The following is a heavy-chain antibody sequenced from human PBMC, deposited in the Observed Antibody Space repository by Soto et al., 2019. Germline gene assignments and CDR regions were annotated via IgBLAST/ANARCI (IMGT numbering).Heavy chain of an antibody. CDR1: GFTFSYYW. CDR2: IHSDGSST. J-gene: IGHJ3*01. V-gene: IGHV3-74*01. CDR3: ARGDRRAFDL. Sequence: PGGSLRLSCAASGFTFSYYWMHWVRQAPGKGLVWVSRIHSDGSSTTYADSVKGRFTISRDNARTTVYLQMNSLRDEDTAVYYCARGDRRAFDLWGQGTVGTVSS.